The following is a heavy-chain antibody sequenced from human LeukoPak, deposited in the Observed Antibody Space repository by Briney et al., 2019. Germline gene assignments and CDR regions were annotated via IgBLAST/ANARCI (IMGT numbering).Heavy chain of an antibody. CDR1: GFTFSSYW. V-gene: IGHV3-7*01. D-gene: IGHD2-2*01. Sequence: SGGSLRLSCAASGFTFSSYWMSWVRQAPGKGLEWVANIKQDGTEKYYVDSVKGRFTISRDNSKNTLYLQMNSLRAEDTAVYYCAKVGVVPAANAHKYYYYYGMDVWGQGTTVTVSS. J-gene: IGHJ6*02. CDR3: AKVGVVPAANAHKYYYYYGMDV. CDR2: IKQDGTEK.